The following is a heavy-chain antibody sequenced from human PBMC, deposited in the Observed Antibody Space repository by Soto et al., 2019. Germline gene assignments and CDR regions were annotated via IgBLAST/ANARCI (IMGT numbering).Heavy chain of an antibody. V-gene: IGHV4-59*01. D-gene: IGHD1-7*01. CDR2: IYYSGST. CDR3: ARCHGITGTTQGNWFDP. CDR1: GGSISSYY. Sequence: ETLYLTCTVSGGSISSYYWSLIRQPRGKGLEWIGYIYYSGSTNCNPSLKSRVTISVDTSKNQFSLKLSSVTAADTAVYYCARCHGITGTTQGNWFDPWGQGTLVTVSS. J-gene: IGHJ5*02.